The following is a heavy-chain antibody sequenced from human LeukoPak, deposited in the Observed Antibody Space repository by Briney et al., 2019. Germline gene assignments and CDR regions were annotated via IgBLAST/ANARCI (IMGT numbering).Heavy chain of an antibody. CDR1: GGTFSSYA. Sequence: ASVKVSCKASGGTFSSYAISWVRQAPGQGLEWMGGIIPIFGTANYAQKFQGRVTITADKSTSTAYMELSSLRSEDTAVYYCAGAVDSYGPWGVDYWGQGTLVTVSS. D-gene: IGHD5-18*01. CDR3: AGAVDSYGPWGVDY. CDR2: IIPIFGTA. J-gene: IGHJ4*02. V-gene: IGHV1-69*06.